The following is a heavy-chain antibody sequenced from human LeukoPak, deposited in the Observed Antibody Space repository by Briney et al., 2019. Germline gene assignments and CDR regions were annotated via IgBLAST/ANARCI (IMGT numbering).Heavy chain of an antibody. J-gene: IGHJ4*02. CDR2: IYYSGST. Sequence: PSETLSLTCTVSGGSISSYYWSWIRQPPGKGLEWIGYIYYSGSTNYNPSLKSRVTISVDPSKNQFSLKLSSVTAADTAVYYCARDRYYYGSGSYSGRIDYWGQGTLVTVSS. D-gene: IGHD3-10*01. CDR1: GGSISSYY. V-gene: IGHV4-59*01. CDR3: ARDRYYYGSGSYSGRIDY.